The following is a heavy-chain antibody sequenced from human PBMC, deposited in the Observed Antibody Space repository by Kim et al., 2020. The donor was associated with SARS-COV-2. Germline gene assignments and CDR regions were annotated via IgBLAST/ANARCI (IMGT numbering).Heavy chain of an antibody. CDR1: GGTFSSYA. D-gene: IGHD1-7*01. CDR3: ARDPLYNWNYGDDY. CDR2: IFPIFGTA. V-gene: IGHV1-69*13. Sequence: SVKVSCKASGGTFSSYAISWVRQAPGQGLEWMGGIFPIFGTANYAQKFQGRVTITADESTSTAYMELSSLRSEDTAVYYCARDPLYNWNYGDDYWGHEPWSPSP. J-gene: IGHJ4*01.